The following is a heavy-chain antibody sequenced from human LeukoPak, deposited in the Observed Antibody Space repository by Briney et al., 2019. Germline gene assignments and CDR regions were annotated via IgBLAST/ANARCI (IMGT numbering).Heavy chain of an antibody. J-gene: IGHJ4*02. Sequence: SGGSLRLSCAASGFAFSDYYMSWIRQAPGKGLEWVSYISSSGSTIYYAASVKGRFTISRDNAKNSLYLQMNSLRAEDTAMYYCARTGYYDILTGYYKDLDYWGQGTLVTVSS. V-gene: IGHV3-11*01. CDR2: ISSSGSTI. CDR3: ARTGYYDILTGYYKDLDY. D-gene: IGHD3-9*01. CDR1: GFAFSDYY.